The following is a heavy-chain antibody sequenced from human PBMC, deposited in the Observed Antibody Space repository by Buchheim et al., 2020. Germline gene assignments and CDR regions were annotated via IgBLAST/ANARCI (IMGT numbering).Heavy chain of an antibody. CDR1: GGSIFSYY. V-gene: IGHV4-59*01. CDR2: VFYSSSTNY. J-gene: IGHJ6*02. D-gene: IGHD3-16*01. Sequence: QVQLQESGPGLVKPSETLSLTCTVSGGSIFSYYWSWIRQPPAKVLELIWFVFYSSSTNYNYNPSLSSRATIFGDTSTIHFSLKLSSVTAADTAVYYCARGGDYYYGMDVWGQGTT. CDR3: ARGGDYYYGMDV.